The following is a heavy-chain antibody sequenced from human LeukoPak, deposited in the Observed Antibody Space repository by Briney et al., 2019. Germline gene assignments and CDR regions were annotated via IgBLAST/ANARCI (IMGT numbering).Heavy chain of an antibody. CDR1: GFTLSSNY. V-gene: IGHV3-53*01. D-gene: IGHD3-10*01. CDR3: ARDSRGFRYFDY. J-gene: IGHJ4*02. Sequence: GGSLRLSCAASGFTLSSNYMSWVRQAPGKGLEWVSVIYSGGSTYYADSMKRRFTISRDNSKNTLSLQMNSLRAEDTAVYYCARDSRGFRYFDYWGQGTLVTVSS. CDR2: IYSGGST.